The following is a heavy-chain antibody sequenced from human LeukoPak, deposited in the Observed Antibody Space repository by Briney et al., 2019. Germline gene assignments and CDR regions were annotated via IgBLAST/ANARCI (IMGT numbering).Heavy chain of an antibody. Sequence: ASVKVSCKASGGTFSSYAISWVRQAPGQGLEWMGWINPNSGGTNYAQKFQGRVTMTRDTSISTAYMELSRLRSDDTAVYYCARVDGPTYNWFDPWGQGTLVTVSS. CDR1: GGTFSSYA. CDR2: INPNSGGT. CDR3: ARVDGPTYNWFDP. D-gene: IGHD5-24*01. J-gene: IGHJ5*02. V-gene: IGHV1-2*02.